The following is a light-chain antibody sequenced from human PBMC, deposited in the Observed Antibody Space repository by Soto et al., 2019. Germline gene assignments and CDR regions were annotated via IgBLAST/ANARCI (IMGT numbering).Light chain of an antibody. CDR1: QSVTIY. Sequence: DVQLTQAQSSQSTSVGDRVTITCRASQSVTIYLNWYQQKPRKAPKLLIYAASSLQSGVPSRFSGSGSGTVFTLTISSLQPEDSASYFCQQSISASFTFGGGTKVDIK. CDR2: AAS. V-gene: IGKV1-39*01. J-gene: IGKJ4*01. CDR3: QQSISASFT.